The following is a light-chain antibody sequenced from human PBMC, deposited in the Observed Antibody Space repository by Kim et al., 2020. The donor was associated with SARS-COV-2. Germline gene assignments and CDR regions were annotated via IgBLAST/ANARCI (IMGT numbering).Light chain of an antibody. CDR3: CSYAGSSTLV. CDR2: EGS. CDR1: SIEVRSYNL. J-gene: IGLJ2*01. V-gene: IGLV2-23*01. Sequence: GQSITISVTGNSIEVRSYNLVSWYQQHPGKAAKRMIYEGSKRPSGVSKRFSGSKSGNTASLTISGLQAEDEADYYCCSYAGSSTLVFGGGTQLTVL.